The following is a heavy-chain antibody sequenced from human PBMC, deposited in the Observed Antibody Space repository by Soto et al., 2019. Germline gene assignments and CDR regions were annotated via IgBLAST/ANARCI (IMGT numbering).Heavy chain of an antibody. CDR2: IYWDDDK. D-gene: IGHD3-3*01. CDR3: ANRPHYDFWSGYSFDY. CDR1: GFSLSTSGVG. V-gene: IGHV2-5*02. J-gene: IGHJ4*02. Sequence: SGPTLVNPTQTLTLTCTFSGFSLSTSGVGVGWIRQPPGKALEWLALIYWDDDKRYSPSLKSRLTITKDTSKNQVVLTMTNMDPVDTATYYCANRPHYDFWSGYSFDYWGQGTLVTVSS.